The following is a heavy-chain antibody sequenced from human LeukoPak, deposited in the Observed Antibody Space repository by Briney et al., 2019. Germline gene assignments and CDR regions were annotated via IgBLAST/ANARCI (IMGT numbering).Heavy chain of an antibody. D-gene: IGHD3-3*01. CDR3: AREEMEYYDFWGGYYRGGGVDY. V-gene: IGHV1-46*01. CDR1: GYTFTSYY. J-gene: IGHJ4*02. CDR2: INPSGGST. Sequence: ASVKVSCKASGYTFTSYYMHWVRQAPGQGLEWMGIINPSGGSTSYAQKFQGRVTMTRDTSTSTVYMELSSLRSEDTAVYYCAREEMEYYDFWGGYYRGGGVDYWGQGTLVTVSS.